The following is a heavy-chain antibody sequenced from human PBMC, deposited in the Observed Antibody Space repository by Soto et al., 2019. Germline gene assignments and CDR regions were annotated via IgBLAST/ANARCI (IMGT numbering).Heavy chain of an antibody. CDR2: ISYSGST. J-gene: IGHJ4*02. V-gene: IGHV4-31*03. D-gene: IGHD3-22*01. Sequence: SETLSLTCTVSGGSISSGGYYWSWIRQHPGKGLEWIGYISYSGSTYYNPSLKSRVTISVDTSKNQFSLKLSSVTAADTAVYYCARWLDRSGYYRFDYWGQGTLVTVAA. CDR1: GGSISSGGYY. CDR3: ARWLDRSGYYRFDY.